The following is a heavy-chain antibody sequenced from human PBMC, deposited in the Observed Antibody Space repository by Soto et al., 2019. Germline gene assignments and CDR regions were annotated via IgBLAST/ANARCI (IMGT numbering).Heavy chain of an antibody. Sequence: SVKVSCKASGGTFSSYAISWVRQAPGQGLEWMGGIIPIFGTANYAQKFQGRVTITADESTSTAYMELSSLRSEDTAVYYCARGTNIVVVVAATYYYYGMDVWGQGTTVTVSS. V-gene: IGHV1-69*13. D-gene: IGHD2-15*01. CDR1: GGTFSSYA. J-gene: IGHJ6*02. CDR3: ARGTNIVVVVAATYYYYGMDV. CDR2: IIPIFGTA.